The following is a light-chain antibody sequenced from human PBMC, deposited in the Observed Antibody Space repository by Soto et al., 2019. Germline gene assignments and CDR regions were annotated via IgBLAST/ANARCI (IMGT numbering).Light chain of an antibody. V-gene: IGLV2-14*01. CDR3: SSYTSSSTLNYV. CDR1: SSDVGGYNY. Sequence: QSVLTQPASVSGSPGQSITISCTGTSSDVGGYNYVSWYQQHPGKAPKLMIYDVSNRPSGVSNRFSGSKSGTTASLTLSWLQADDEADYYCSSYTSSSTLNYVFGTGTKVPVL. J-gene: IGLJ1*01. CDR2: DVS.